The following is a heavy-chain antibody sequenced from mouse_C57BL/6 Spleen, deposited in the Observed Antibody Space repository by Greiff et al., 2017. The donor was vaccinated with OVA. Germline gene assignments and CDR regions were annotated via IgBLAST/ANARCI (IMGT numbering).Heavy chain of an antibody. V-gene: IGHV1-64*01. CDR3: ARDDYDTDYFDY. J-gene: IGHJ2*01. Sequence: QVQLQQPGAELVKPGASVKLSCKASGYTFTSYWMHWVKQRPGQGLEWIGMIHPHSGSTNYNEKFKSKATLTVDKSSSTAYMQLSSLTSEDSPVYYCARDDYDTDYFDYWGQGTTLTVSS. CDR1: GYTFTSYW. CDR2: IHPHSGST. D-gene: IGHD2-4*01.